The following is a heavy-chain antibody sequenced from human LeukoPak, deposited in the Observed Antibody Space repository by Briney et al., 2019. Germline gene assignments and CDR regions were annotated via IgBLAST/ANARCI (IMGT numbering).Heavy chain of an antibody. J-gene: IGHJ5*02. D-gene: IGHD3-22*01. CDR1: GDSFSTYY. Sequence: SETLSLTCSVSGDSFSTYYWSWIRQPPGKGLEWIGYMYYSGSTNYNPSLKSRVTISLDTSENQFSLKLTSVTAADTAVYYCARRVAVGNWFDPWGQGTLVTVSS. CDR2: MYYSGST. CDR3: ARRVAVGNWFDP. V-gene: IGHV4-59*08.